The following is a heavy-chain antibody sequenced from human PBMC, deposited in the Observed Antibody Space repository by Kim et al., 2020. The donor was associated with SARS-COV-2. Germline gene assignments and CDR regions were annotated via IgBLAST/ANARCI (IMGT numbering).Heavy chain of an antibody. V-gene: IGHV3-30*14. CDR2: TSSDGSII. Sequence: GESLRLSCLASGFTFSSYAMSWIRQAPGKGPEWVAVTSSDGSIIYYADSVKGRFTISRANSRNTLYSDMDSLSAQDTAIYYCAREGYASGTMGDFDYWGQ. CDR1: GFTFSSYA. J-gene: IGHJ4*02. D-gene: IGHD3-10*01. CDR3: AREGYASGTMGDFDY.